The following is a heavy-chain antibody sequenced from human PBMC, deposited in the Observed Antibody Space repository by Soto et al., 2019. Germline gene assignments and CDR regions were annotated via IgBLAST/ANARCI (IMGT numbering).Heavy chain of an antibody. CDR3: ASHYDMWSGYLSPVDY. CDR1: GYTFSDYY. V-gene: IGHV3-11*01. Sequence: KTGGPLRLSCAASGYTFSDYYMSWIRQAPGKGLEWISYIDTSGTKIYYADSVKGRFTITRDNAKNSLYLEMNSLRDEDTAVYYCASHYDMWSGYLSPVDYWGQGTLVTVSS. D-gene: IGHD3-3*01. J-gene: IGHJ4*02. CDR2: IDTSGTKI.